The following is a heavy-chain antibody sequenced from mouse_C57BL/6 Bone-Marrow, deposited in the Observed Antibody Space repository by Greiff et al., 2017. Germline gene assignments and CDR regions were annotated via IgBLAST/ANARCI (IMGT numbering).Heavy chain of an antibody. Sequence: QVQLQQPGAELVMPGASVKLSCKASGYTFTTYWMHWVKQRPGQGLEWIGVIHPSDSYTNYNQTFKGKSTLTVDKSSSTDYMQLSRLTSEDSAVFYCEREAVEGYYPLYYFDYWGQGTTLTVSS. J-gene: IGHJ2*01. D-gene: IGHD2-3*01. V-gene: IGHV1-69*01. CDR2: IHPSDSYT. CDR3: EREAVEGYYPLYYFDY. CDR1: GYTFTTYW.